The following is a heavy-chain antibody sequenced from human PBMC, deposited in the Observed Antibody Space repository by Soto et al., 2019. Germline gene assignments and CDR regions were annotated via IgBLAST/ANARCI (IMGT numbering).Heavy chain of an antibody. CDR3: ARGWPSIIAVLIAPPFDC. CDR2: INVDSGNT. D-gene: IGHD6-19*01. V-gene: IGHV1-3*01. CDR1: GYTFTTHM. Sequence: ASVKVSCKASGYTFTTHMIHWVRQAPGQGLEWMGWINVDSGNTKYSQKFQGRVTITRDTSASTAYMEVTSLKSEDTAVYFCARGWPSIIAVLIAPPFDCWGQGTLVTVS. J-gene: IGHJ4*02.